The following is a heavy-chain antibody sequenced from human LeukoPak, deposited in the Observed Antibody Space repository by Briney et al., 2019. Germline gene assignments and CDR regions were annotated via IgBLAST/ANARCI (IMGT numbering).Heavy chain of an antibody. CDR1: GFPSHSYA. D-gene: IGHD5-18*01. V-gene: IGHV3-23*01. CDR3: AKDQDTAMVTLFNY. CDR2: INGGGEVT. Sequence: GGSLRLSSATSGFPSHSYAMCWVRRAPGKGREWGSAINGGGEVTYYADSLQGRVFFSRDNAKNTLYLQLNSLRAEATAVYYCAKDQDTAMVTLFNYWGQGTLVTVSS. J-gene: IGHJ4*02.